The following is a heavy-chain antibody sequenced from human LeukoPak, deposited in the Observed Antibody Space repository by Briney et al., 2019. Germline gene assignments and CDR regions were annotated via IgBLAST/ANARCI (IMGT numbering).Heavy chain of an antibody. V-gene: IGHV3-23*01. J-gene: IGHJ4*02. D-gene: IGHD2-21*01. CDR2: IGTSGANT. CDR3: AKKSGDHFHFDF. Sequence: GSLRLSCAASGFTFNNYGMGWVRQTPGKGLEWVATIGTSGANTYHADSVKGRFTISRDNSKSTLYLQMNSLRAEDTAVYHCAKKSGDHFHFDFWGQGTLVTVSS. CDR1: GFTFNNYG.